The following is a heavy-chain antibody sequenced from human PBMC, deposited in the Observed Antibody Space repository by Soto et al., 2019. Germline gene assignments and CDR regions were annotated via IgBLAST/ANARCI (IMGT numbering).Heavy chain of an antibody. V-gene: IGHV1-3*01. CDR3: ARDKSSKISGYDYGDHYYYYYYMDV. CDR2: INAGNGNT. Sequence: ASVKVSCKASGYTFTSYAMHWVRQAPGQRLEWMGWINAGNGNTKYSQKFQGRVTITRDTSASTAYMELSSLRSEDTAVYYCARDKSSKISGYDYGDHYYYYYYMDVWGKGTTVTVSS. CDR1: GYTFTSYA. D-gene: IGHD5-12*01. J-gene: IGHJ6*03.